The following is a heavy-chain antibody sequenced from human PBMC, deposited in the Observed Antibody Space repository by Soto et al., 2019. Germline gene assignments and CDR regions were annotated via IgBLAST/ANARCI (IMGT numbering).Heavy chain of an antibody. Sequence: GGSLRLSCAASGFTFSSYGMHWVRQAPGEGLEWVAVISYDGSNKYYADSVKGRFTISRDNSKNTLYLQMNSLRAEDTAVYYCAKGRGRRHDVLRFLEWSHYGMDVWGQGTTVTVSS. J-gene: IGHJ6*02. D-gene: IGHD3-3*01. CDR2: ISYDGSNK. CDR1: GFTFSSYG. CDR3: AKGRGRRHDVLRFLEWSHYGMDV. V-gene: IGHV3-30*18.